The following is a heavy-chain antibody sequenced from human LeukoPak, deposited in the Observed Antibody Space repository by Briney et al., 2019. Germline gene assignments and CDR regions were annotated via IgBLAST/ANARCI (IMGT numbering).Heavy chain of an antibody. D-gene: IGHD5-24*01. V-gene: IGHV4-59*12. CDR3: ARENWRDGYVGSK. CDR2: IYSSGST. J-gene: IGHJ4*02. CDR1: GGSIISYY. Sequence: SETLSLTCTVSGGSIISYYWSWIRQPPGKGLEWIGYIYSSGSTNYNPSLKSRVTISADTSKNQFSLKLDSVTAADTAAYYCARENWRDGYVGSKWGQGTLVTVPS.